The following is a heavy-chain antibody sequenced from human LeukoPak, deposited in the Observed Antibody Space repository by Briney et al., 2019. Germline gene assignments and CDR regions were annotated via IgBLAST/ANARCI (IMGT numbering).Heavy chain of an antibody. J-gene: IGHJ1*01. D-gene: IGHD1-26*01. V-gene: IGHV4-4*07. CDR2: IYNSGST. CDR1: GGSISSYY. CDR3: AAGFIVGATPHR. Sequence: PSETLSLTCTVSGGSISSYYWSWIRQPAGKGLEWIGRIYNSGSTNYNPSLKSRVTMSVDTSKNQFSLKLNSVTAADTAVYYCAAGFIVGATPHRWGQGTLVTVSS.